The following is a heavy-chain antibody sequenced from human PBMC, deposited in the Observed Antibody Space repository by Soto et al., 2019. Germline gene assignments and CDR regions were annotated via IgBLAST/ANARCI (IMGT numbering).Heavy chain of an antibody. Sequence: KTSETLSLTCTVSGGSISSGDYYWSWIRQPPGKGLEWIGYIYYSGSTYYNPSLKSRVTISVDTSKNQFSLKLSSVTAADTAVYYCARNGVRSGYSPPRRYYYYGMDVWGQGTTVTVSS. CDR3: ARNGVRSGYSPPRRYYYYGMDV. D-gene: IGHD3-3*01. V-gene: IGHV4-30-4*01. CDR2: IYYSGST. J-gene: IGHJ6*02. CDR1: GGSISSGDYY.